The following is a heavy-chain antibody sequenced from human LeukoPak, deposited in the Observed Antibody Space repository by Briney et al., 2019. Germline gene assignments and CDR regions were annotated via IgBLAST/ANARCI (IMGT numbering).Heavy chain of an antibody. CDR1: GFTFSNYS. CDR2: ISSRSSTT. D-gene: IGHD2-15*01. Sequence: GGSLRLSCSASGFTFSNYSMNWVRQAPGKGLEWVAYISSRSSTTYYADSVKGRFTISRDNGKNSLLLQMNSLRDEDTSVYYCARGDYCSGGSCFPLSVFGIWGQGTRVAVSS. J-gene: IGHJ3*02. V-gene: IGHV3-48*02. CDR3: ARGDYCSGGSCFPLSVFGI.